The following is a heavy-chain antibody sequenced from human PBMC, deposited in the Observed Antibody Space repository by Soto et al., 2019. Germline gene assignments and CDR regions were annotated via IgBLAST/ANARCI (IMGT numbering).Heavy chain of an antibody. CDR2: IKSKTDGGTT. CDR3: TTTLWRRVQTENWYFDY. Sequence: PGGSLRLSCAASGFSFSRAWMNWVRRAPGKGLEWVGHIKSKTDGGTTDYAAPVKGRFTISRDDSKNTLFLQMNSLRTEDTAVYYCTTTLWRRVQTENWYFDYWGQGALVTVSS. J-gene: IGHJ4*02. D-gene: IGHD1-1*01. CDR1: GFSFSRAW. V-gene: IGHV3-15*07.